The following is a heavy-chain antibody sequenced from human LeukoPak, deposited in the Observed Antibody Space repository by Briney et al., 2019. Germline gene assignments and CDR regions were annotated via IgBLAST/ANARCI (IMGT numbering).Heavy chain of an antibody. D-gene: IGHD1-26*01. V-gene: IGHV4-4*02. CDR3: AREYDGRGYFDY. CDR2: IYKSGTT. Sequence: SGTLSLTCAVSGDSITSTHWWSWVRQPPGKGLEWIGQIYKSGTTNYTPSLKSRVTMSVDKSKNQFSLKVTSVTAADTAIYYCAREYDGRGYFDYWGQGTLVTVSS. CDR1: GDSITSTHW. J-gene: IGHJ4*02.